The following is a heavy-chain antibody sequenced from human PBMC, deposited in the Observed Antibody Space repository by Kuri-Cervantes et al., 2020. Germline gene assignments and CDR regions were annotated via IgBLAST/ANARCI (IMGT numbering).Heavy chain of an antibody. J-gene: IGHJ4*02. V-gene: IGHV4-4*07. CDR2: IYTSGST. Sequence: SETLSLTCTVSGGSISSYYWSWIRQPAGKGLGWIGRIYTSGSTNYNPSLKSRVTMSVDTSKNQFSLKLSSVTAADTAVYYCARGYRGLLTYYFDYWGQGTLVTVSS. CDR3: ARGYRGLLTYYFDY. CDR1: GGSISSYY. D-gene: IGHD1-26*01.